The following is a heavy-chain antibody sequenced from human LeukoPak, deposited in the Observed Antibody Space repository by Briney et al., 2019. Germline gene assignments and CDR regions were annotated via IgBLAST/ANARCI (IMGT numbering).Heavy chain of an antibody. CDR2: INPLNGET. V-gene: IGHV1-2*02. Sequence: ASVKVSCKASGYTFTGYYMHWLRQAPGQGLEWMGWINPLNGETEHAQKFQGRVSMTRDTSISTAYMELSRLRSDDTAVYYCAKDRIYFDLLTGFYTPSAFDIWGQGTMVTVSS. CDR3: AKDRIYFDLLTGFYTPSAFDI. D-gene: IGHD3-9*01. J-gene: IGHJ3*02. CDR1: GYTFTGYY.